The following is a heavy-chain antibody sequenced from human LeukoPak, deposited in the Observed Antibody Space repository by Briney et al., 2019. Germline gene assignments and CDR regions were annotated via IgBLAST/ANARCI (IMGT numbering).Heavy chain of an antibody. V-gene: IGHV4-4*07. CDR1: GGSISNYY. D-gene: IGHD4-17*01. CDR2: IYTSGST. J-gene: IGHJ4*02. CDR3: ARASDDFGDYGFDY. Sequence: KPSETLSLTCAVSGGSISNYYWNWIRQPAGKGLEWIGRIYTSGSTNYNPSLKSRLTMSMDTSKNQFPLRLSSVTAADTAVYYCARASDDFGDYGFDYWGQGPLVTV.